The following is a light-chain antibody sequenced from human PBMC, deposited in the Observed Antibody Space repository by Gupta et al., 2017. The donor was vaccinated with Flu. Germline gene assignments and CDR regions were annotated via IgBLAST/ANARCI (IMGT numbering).Light chain of an antibody. CDR2: LVS. V-gene: IGKV2-28*01. Sequence: DIVMTLPPPSLPVSPGEPASISCRSSQSPLNSNGNNFLDWYLQKPGQSPQLLIYLVSNRASGVPDRFTGSGSGTDFTLKISRVEAEDVGVYYCMQSKRTPRGFGQGTKLEIK. J-gene: IGKJ2*03. CDR1: QSPLNSNGNNF. CDR3: MQSKRTPRG.